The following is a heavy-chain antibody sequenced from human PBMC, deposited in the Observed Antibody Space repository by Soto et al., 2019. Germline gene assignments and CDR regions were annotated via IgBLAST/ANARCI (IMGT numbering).Heavy chain of an antibody. V-gene: IGHV3-48*01. D-gene: IGHD2-15*01. CDR3: ARALNSGLFDY. CDR1: GFTFSSYS. J-gene: IGHJ4*02. Sequence: EVQLVESGGGLVQPGGSLRLSCAASGFTFSSYSMNWVRQAPGKGLEWVSYISSSSSTIYYADSVKGRFTISRDNAKTSLYLPMNSLRADDTAVYYCARALNSGLFDYWGQGTLVTVSS. CDR2: ISSSSSTI.